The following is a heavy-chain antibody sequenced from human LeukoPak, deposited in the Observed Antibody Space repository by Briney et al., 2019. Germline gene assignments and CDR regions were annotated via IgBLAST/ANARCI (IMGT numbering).Heavy chain of an antibody. CDR1: GFTFDDYA. J-gene: IGHJ4*02. CDR3: AKDIVGGWELSLSFDY. CDR2: ISWNSGSI. D-gene: IGHD6-19*01. Sequence: PGRSLRLSCAASGFTFDDYAMHWVRQAPGKGLEWVSGISWNSGSIGYADSVKGRFTISRDNAKNSLYLQMNSLRAEDMALYYCAKDIVGGWELSLSFDYWGQGTLVTVSS. V-gene: IGHV3-9*03.